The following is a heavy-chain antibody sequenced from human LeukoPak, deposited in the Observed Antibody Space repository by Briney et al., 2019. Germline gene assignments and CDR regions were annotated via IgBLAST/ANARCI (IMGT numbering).Heavy chain of an antibody. J-gene: IGHJ4*02. D-gene: IGHD2-2*01. CDR1: GFPFSTYA. CDR2: ISDSGGST. Sequence: PGGSLSLSCAASGFPFSTYAMTWVRRAPGKGLEWVSSISDSGGSTDYADSVKGRFTISRDNSKNTLYLHMNSLRAEDTAVYYCAKKGCSSTRCYTNCWGQGTPVTVSS. CDR3: AKKGCSSTRCYTNC. V-gene: IGHV3-23*01.